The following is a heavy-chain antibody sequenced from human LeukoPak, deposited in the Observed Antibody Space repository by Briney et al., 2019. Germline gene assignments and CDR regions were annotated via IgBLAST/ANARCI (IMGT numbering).Heavy chain of an antibody. CDR3: ARGRQDVTMIVVVMTAVSYYLDV. CDR1: GGSFSGYY. J-gene: IGHJ6*03. Sequence: SETLSLTCAVYGGSFSGYYWTWIRQTPEKGLGWIGEMNPSGSTNYNPSLKSRVTISVDTSKNQFSLELSSVTAADTAVYYCARGRQDVTMIVVVMTAVSYYLDVWGKGTTVTVS. CDR2: MNPSGST. D-gene: IGHD3-22*01. V-gene: IGHV4-34*01.